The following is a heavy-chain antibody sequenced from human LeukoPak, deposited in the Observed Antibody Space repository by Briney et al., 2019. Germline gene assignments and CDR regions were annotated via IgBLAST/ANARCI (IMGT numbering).Heavy chain of an antibody. CDR1: GFTVGSNY. V-gene: IGHV3-66*01. Sequence: QSGGSLRLSCAASGFTVGSNYLTWVRQAPGKGLEWVSVIYSGGNTYYADSVKGRFTISRDNSKNTLYLQMNSLRAEDTAVYYCARALGYCSSTSCYTADYWGQGTLVTVSS. CDR2: IYSGGNT. D-gene: IGHD2-2*02. J-gene: IGHJ4*02. CDR3: ARALGYCSSTSCYTADY.